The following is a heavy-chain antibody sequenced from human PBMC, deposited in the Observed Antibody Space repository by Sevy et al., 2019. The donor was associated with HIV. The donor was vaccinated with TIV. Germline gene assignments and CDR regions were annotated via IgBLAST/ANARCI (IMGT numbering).Heavy chain of an antibody. CDR2: IVVGSGNT. CDR1: GFTFTSSA. J-gene: IGHJ3*02. V-gene: IGHV1-58*01. CDR3: AADLEYYYDGRGYPDAFDI. Sequence: ASVKVSCKASGFTFTSSAVQWVRQARGQRLEWIGWIVVGSGNTNYAQKFQERVTITRAMSTSTAYMDLNSLRSEDTAVYYCAADLEYYYDGRGYPDAFDIWGQGTMVTVSS. D-gene: IGHD3-22*01.